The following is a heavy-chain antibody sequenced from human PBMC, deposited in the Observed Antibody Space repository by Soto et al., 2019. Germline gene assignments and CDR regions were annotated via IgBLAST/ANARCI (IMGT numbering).Heavy chain of an antibody. CDR1: GYTFTGYP. D-gene: IGHD7-27*01. CDR2: INAGNGNT. Sequence: QVQLVQSGAEVKKPGASVKVSCKPSGYTFTGYPIRWVRQAPGQGLEWMGWINAGNGNTKYSQKFQGRVTITRDTSASTAYMELSSLTSEDTAVYYCARDWARAEDVWGQGTTVTVSS. J-gene: IGHJ6*02. V-gene: IGHV1-3*01. CDR3: ARDWARAEDV.